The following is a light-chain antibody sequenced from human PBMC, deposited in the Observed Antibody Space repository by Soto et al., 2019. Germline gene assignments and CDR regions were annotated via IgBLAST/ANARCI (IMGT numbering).Light chain of an antibody. V-gene: IGKV3-20*01. J-gene: IGKJ5*01. Sequence: DIVFTQTTTTLSCSPGERASLSCRASQSVSSSYFAGYQQKPAQAXXLLFYGASSRATGIPDRFSGSGAATDYSLPISSLQSEDFAAYYCQQYINRPPITFGQGTRLEIK. CDR3: QQYINRPPIT. CDR2: GAS. CDR1: QSVSSSY.